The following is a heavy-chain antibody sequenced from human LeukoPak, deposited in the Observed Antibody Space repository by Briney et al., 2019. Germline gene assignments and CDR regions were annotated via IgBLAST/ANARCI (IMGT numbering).Heavy chain of an antibody. D-gene: IGHD1-26*01. CDR1: GGSISSYY. V-gene: IGHV4-59*01. J-gene: IGHJ6*03. CDR2: IYYSGST. Sequence: SETLSLTCTVSGGSISSYYWTRIRQPPGKGLEWIGYIYYSGSTNYNPSLKSRATISVDTSKNQFSLKLRSVTAADTAVYYCARGGGLGAYYYYMDVWGKGTTVTISS. CDR3: ARGGGLGAYYYYMDV.